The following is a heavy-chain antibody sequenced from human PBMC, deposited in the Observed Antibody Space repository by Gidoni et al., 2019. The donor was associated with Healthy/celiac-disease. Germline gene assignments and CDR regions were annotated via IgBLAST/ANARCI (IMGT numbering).Heavy chain of an antibody. D-gene: IGHD6-13*01. V-gene: IGHV3-30*18. CDR3: AKDIAAAGFYYYYYGMDV. Sequence: QVQLVESGGGVVQPGWSLRLSCAASGFTFSAYSRHWVRQDPGKGLESGAVISYDGSNKYYAYSAKCRFTISRDNSKNTLYLKMNSLRAEETAVYYCAKDIAAAGFYYYYYGMDVWGQGTTVTVSS. J-gene: IGHJ6*02. CDR2: ISYDGSNK. CDR1: GFTFSAYS.